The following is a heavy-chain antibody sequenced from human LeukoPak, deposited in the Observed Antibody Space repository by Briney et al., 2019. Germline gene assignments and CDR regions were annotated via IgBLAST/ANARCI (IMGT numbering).Heavy chain of an antibody. Sequence: SETMSLTCAVSGYSISSGYYWGWIRQPPGKGLEGIGSIYHSGSTYYNPSLKSPVTISVDTSKNQFSLKLSSVTAADTAVYYCARICSSTSCYTSTTDYWGQGTLVTVSS. V-gene: IGHV4-38-2*01. D-gene: IGHD2-2*02. CDR3: ARICSSTSCYTSTTDY. CDR1: GYSISSGYY. J-gene: IGHJ4*02. CDR2: IYHSGST.